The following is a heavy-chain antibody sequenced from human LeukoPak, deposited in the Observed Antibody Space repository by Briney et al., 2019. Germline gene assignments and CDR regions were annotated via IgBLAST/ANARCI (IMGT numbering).Heavy chain of an antibody. CDR3: ARAGRVTMIVVVTNLDN. Sequence: SVNVSCKASGGTFSSYAISWVRQAPGQGLEWMGGIIPIFGTANYAQKFQGRVTITADESTSTAYMELSSLRSEDTAVYYCARAGRVTMIVVVTNLDNWGQGTLVTVSS. CDR1: GGTFSSYA. D-gene: IGHD3-22*01. V-gene: IGHV1-69*01. CDR2: IIPIFGTA. J-gene: IGHJ4*02.